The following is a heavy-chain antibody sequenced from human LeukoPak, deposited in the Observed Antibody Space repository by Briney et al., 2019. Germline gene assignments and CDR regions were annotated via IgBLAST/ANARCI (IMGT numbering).Heavy chain of an antibody. CDR2: ISYDGSNK. J-gene: IGHJ4*02. Sequence: LSGGSLRLSCAASGFTFSSYAMHWVRQAPGKGLEWVAVISYDGSNKYYADSVKGRFTISRDNSKNTLYQQMKSLRAEDTAVYYCARSLTTVTSFDYWGQGTLVTVSS. V-gene: IGHV3-30*04. CDR1: GFTFSSYA. CDR3: ARSLTTVTSFDY. D-gene: IGHD4-17*01.